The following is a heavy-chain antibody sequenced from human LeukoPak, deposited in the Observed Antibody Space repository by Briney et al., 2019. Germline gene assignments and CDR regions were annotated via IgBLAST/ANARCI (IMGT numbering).Heavy chain of an antibody. CDR3: AKDVSAWPYYFDY. D-gene: IGHD6-19*01. Sequence: GGSLRLSCAASGFTFSSHGMSWVRQAPGKGLEWVSAISGSGDITYYADSVKGRSTISRDNSKNTLYLQMNSLRAEDTAVYYCAKDVSAWPYYFDYWGQGTLVTVSS. V-gene: IGHV3-23*01. J-gene: IGHJ4*02. CDR1: GFTFSSHG. CDR2: ISGSGDIT.